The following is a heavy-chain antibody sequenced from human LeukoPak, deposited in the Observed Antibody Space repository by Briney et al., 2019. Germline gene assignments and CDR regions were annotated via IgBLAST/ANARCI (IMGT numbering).Heavy chain of an antibody. D-gene: IGHD2-15*01. CDR3: ARPGQSNWWVYFNY. J-gene: IGHJ4*02. V-gene: IGHV4-4*09. CDR2: IHTSGST. CDR1: GGSSSSYY. Sequence: PSETLSLTCTVSGGSSSSYYWTWIRQPPGKGLEWIGYIHTSGSTKYNPSLKSRVTMSVDTSKNQFSLRLSSVTAADTAVYYCARPGQSNWWVYFNYWGQGALVTVSS.